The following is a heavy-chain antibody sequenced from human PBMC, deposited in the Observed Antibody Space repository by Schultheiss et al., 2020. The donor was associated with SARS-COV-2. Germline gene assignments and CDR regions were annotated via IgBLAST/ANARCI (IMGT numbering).Heavy chain of an antibody. CDR1: GGSFSGYY. J-gene: IGHJ4*02. CDR3: ARRTIGTRASYDY. D-gene: IGHD4-11*01. V-gene: IGHV4-34*01. Sequence: SETLSLTCAVYGGSFSGYYWSWIRQPPGKGLEWIGEINHSGSTNYNPSLKSRVTISVDTSKNQFSLNLNSVTAADTAVYFCARRTIGTRASYDYWGQGTLVTVSS. CDR2: INHSGST.